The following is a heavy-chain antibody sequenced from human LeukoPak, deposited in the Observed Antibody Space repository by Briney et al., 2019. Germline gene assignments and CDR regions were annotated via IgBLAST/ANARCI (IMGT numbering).Heavy chain of an antibody. CDR1: GFTFSSYA. V-gene: IGHV3-48*01. Sequence: PGGSLRLSCAASGFTFSSYAMSWVRQAPGKGLEWISYITSSSKNIAYADSVKGRFTISRDNAKNSLYLQLNSLRSEDTAVYYCAADGGEWLRFYYWGQGTLVTVSS. CDR3: AADGGEWLRFYY. CDR2: ITSSSKNI. D-gene: IGHD5-12*01. J-gene: IGHJ4*02.